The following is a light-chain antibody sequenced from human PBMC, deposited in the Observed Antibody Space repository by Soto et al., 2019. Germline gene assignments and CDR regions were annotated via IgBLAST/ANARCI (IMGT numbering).Light chain of an antibody. CDR3: QQYNSYPWT. CDR2: HAS. Sequence: DIQMTQSPSTLSASVGDRVTITCRASQFISSWLAWYQQKPGKVPKLLIFHASNLESGVPSRFSGSGSGTEFTLTISSLQPDVFATYYCQQYNSYPWTFGQGTKVEI. V-gene: IGKV1-5*01. J-gene: IGKJ1*01. CDR1: QFISSW.